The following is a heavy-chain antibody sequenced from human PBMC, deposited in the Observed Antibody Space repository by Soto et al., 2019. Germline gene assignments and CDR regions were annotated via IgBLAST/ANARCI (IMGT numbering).Heavy chain of an antibody. CDR3: ARHGAAGIDY. J-gene: IGHJ4*02. Sequence: QVQLQESSPGLVKPSETLSLTCTVSGGSISSYYWSWIRQPPGKGLEWIGYIYYSGSTNYNPSLKSRVTISVDTSKNQFSLKLSSVTAADTAVYYCARHGAAGIDYWGQGTLVTVSS. D-gene: IGHD6-13*01. CDR1: GGSISSYY. V-gene: IGHV4-59*08. CDR2: IYYSGST.